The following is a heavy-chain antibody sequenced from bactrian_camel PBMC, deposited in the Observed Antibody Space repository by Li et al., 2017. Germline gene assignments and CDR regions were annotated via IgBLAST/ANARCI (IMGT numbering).Heavy chain of an antibody. D-gene: IGHD3*01. J-gene: IGHJ4*01. CDR2: IDGDGDIR. CDR3: AARPGQCAWLLLNLDRAHYEFNY. V-gene: IGHV3S1*01. CDR1: GIQRKGYC. Sequence: HVQLVESGGGSVQAGGSLRLSCTASGIQRKGYCLGWFRQVPGKEREGVATIDGDGDIRYSEPVKGRFTVSKDSAKNTLYLQMDSLKPEDTAMYYCAARPGQCAWLLLNLDRAHYEFNYWGQGTQVTVS.